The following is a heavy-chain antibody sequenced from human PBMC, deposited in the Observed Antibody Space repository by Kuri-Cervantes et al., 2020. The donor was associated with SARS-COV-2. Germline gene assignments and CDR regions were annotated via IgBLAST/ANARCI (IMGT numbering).Heavy chain of an antibody. CDR1: GFNFDDCA. CDR2: ISWNSGTI. Sequence: LSLTCAASGFNFDDCAKQWVRQPPGKGLEWVSGISWNSGTIGYGDSVKGRSTISRDNAKNSLYLQMNSLRTEDTAFYYCVWSGILGDAFEIWGQGTMVTVSS. CDR3: VWSGILGDAFEI. D-gene: IGHD3-10*01. V-gene: IGHV3-9*01. J-gene: IGHJ3*02.